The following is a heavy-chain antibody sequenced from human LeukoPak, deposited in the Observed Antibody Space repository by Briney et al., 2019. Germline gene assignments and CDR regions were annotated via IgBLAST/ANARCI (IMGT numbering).Heavy chain of an antibody. Sequence: GAPLMSSCKGSGYSFTNYLIGWGREMPGKGLGWLGICYPCDSDTRYSPYFQGHVTISADNSIGNAYLQRSSLKASDTAMDYCARQSTVTKYYYYGMDVWGQGTTVTVSS. CDR3: ARQSTVTKYYYYGMDV. J-gene: IGHJ6*02. CDR1: GYSFTNYL. CDR2: CYPCDSDT. V-gene: IGHV5-51*01. D-gene: IGHD4-11*01.